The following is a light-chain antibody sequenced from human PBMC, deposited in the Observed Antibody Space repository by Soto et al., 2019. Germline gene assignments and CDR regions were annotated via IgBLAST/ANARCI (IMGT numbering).Light chain of an antibody. CDR2: GAY. V-gene: IGKV3-15*01. Sequence: EVVLAQSPGTLSLSPGERYTLSCRASQTVGTTYLAWYQHKPGQANRILIYGAYTRATGIQVRFSGSGSGTDFTLTIRSLRSEDFAVYFCKHYNNWPPTFGPGTKVDIK. CDR3: KHYNNWPPT. J-gene: IGKJ1*01. CDR1: QTVGTTY.